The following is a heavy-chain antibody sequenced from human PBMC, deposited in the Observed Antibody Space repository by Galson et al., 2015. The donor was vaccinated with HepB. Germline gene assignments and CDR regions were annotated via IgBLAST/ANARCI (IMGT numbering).Heavy chain of an antibody. CDR3: AKAPPRLATIDY. CDR1: GFTFSSYG. CDR2: ASYDGNTK. J-gene: IGHJ4*02. V-gene: IGHV3-30*18. Sequence: SLRLSCAASGFTFSSYGMHWVRQAPDKGLEWVAIASYDGNTKYYEDSVKGRFTISRDNSRNTLYLQMNSLRVEDTAVYYCAKAPPRLATIDYWGQGTLVTVSS.